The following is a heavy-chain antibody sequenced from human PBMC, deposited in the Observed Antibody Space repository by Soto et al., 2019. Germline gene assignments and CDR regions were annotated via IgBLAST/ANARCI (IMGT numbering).Heavy chain of an antibody. CDR3: ARAADFWRGYYVYFYYGMDV. CDR1: GFTFDNYA. CDR2: IRSKGDVGTP. J-gene: IGHJ6*02. V-gene: IGHV3-49*04. Sequence: GGSLRLSCASSGFTFDNYAMTWVRQAPGKGLEWVGFIRSKGDVGTPEYAASVKGRFTISRDESKNIAYLQMNSLKIEDTAVYYCARAADFWRGYYVYFYYGMDVWGQGTTVTVSS. D-gene: IGHD3-3*01.